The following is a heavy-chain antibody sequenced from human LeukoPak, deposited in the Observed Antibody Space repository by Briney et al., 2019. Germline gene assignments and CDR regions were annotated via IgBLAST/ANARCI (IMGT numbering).Heavy chain of an antibody. CDR3: ALEGGRYDYVWGSYRQYYFDY. CDR1: GYTFTGYY. D-gene: IGHD3-16*02. CDR2: IIPIFGTA. J-gene: IGHJ4*02. Sequence: SVKVSCKASGYTFTGYYIHWLRQAPGQGREWMGGIIPIFGTANYAQKFQGRVTITADESTSTAYMELSSLRSEDTAVYYCALEGGRYDYVWGSYRQYYFDYWGQGTLVTVSS. V-gene: IGHV1-69*13.